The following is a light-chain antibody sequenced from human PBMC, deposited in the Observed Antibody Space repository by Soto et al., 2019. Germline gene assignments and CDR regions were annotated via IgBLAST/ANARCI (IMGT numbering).Light chain of an antibody. CDR2: DAS. CDR3: QVYANLHLT. V-gene: IGKV1-33*01. J-gene: IGKJ3*01. CDR1: DDISNY. Sequence: DIQMTQSPSSLSASVGDRVTITCQASDDISNYLNWYQQKPGKDPKVLIYDASHLESGVPSSFSGGGSGTDFTFTISSQQAEDIASYYCQVYANLHLTCGPGTTVDI.